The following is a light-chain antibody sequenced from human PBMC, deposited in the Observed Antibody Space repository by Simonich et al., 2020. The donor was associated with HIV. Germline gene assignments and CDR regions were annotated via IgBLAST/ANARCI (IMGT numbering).Light chain of an antibody. Sequence: QSALTQPASVSGSPGQSITISCTGTSIDVGDYKYVSWYQQLPGKAPKLMIHDVTKRPAGISNRFSASKSCNTASLTISGLQTEDEADYYCSSYTSSSTWVFGGGTKVTVL. CDR1: SIDVGDYKY. CDR3: SSYTSSSTWV. V-gene: IGLV2-14*01. J-gene: IGLJ3*02. CDR2: DVT.